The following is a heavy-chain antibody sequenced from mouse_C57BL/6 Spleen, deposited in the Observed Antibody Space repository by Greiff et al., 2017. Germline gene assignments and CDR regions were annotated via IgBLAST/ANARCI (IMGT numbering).Heavy chain of an antibody. J-gene: IGHJ2*01. CDR2: ILPGSGST. CDR1: GYTFTGYW. CDR3: ARGGSLYYFDY. V-gene: IGHV1-9*01. Sequence: QVQLQQSGAELMKPGASVKLSCKATGYTFTGYWIEWVKQRPGHGLEWIGEILPGSGSTNYTEKFKGKATFTADTSSNTAYMQLSSLTTEDSAIYYCARGGSLYYFDYWGQGTTLTVSS. D-gene: IGHD6-1*01.